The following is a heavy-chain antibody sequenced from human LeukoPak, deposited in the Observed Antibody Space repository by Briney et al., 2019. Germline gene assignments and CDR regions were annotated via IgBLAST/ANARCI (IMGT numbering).Heavy chain of an antibody. J-gene: IGHJ4*02. V-gene: IGHV5-51*01. CDR2: MHPGDSDT. CDR3: GRHLYGGNSAIDY. D-gene: IGHD4-23*01. CDR1: GYSFTSYW. Sequence: GESLKISCKGSGYSFTSYWIGWVRQMPRKGLEWMGIMHPGDSDTRYSPSFQGQVTISVDKSISTAYLQWSSLKASDTAMYYCGRHLYGGNSAIDYWGQGTLVTVSS.